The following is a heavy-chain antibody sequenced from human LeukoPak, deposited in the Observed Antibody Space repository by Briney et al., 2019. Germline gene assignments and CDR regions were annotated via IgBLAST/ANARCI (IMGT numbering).Heavy chain of an antibody. J-gene: IGHJ6*03. CDR3: ARGGGGMYSSSWQAWGLGYYYYYMDV. Sequence: ASVKVSCKASGYTFTSYDINWVRQATGQGLEWMGWMNPNSGNTGYAQKFQGRVTMTRNTSISTAYMELSSLRSEDTAVYYCARGGGGMYSSSWQAWGLGYYYYYMDVWGKGTTVTISS. CDR1: GYTFTSYD. D-gene: IGHD6-13*01. V-gene: IGHV1-8*01. CDR2: MNPNSGNT.